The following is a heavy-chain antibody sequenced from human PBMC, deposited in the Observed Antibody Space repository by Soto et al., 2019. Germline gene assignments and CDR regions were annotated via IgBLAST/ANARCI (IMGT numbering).Heavy chain of an antibody. Sequence: SETLSLTCTVSGGSISSYYWSWIRQPPGKGLEWIGYIYYSGSTNYNPSLKSRVTISVDTSKNQFSLKLSSVTAADTAVYYCARRSELRRGWFDPWGQGTLVTVSS. J-gene: IGHJ5*02. CDR3: ARRSELRRGWFDP. V-gene: IGHV4-59*08. D-gene: IGHD1-7*01. CDR1: GGSISSYY. CDR2: IYYSGST.